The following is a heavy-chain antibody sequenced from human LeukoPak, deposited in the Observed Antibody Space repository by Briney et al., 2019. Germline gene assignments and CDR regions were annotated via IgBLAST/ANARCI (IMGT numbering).Heavy chain of an antibody. V-gene: IGHV3-48*03. D-gene: IGHD3-22*01. CDR2: ISTSVSTI. CDR1: GFTFSSYE. Sequence: PGGSLRLSCAASGFTFSSYEMNWVRQAPGKGLEWVSYISTSVSTIYYADSVKGRFTISRDNAKNSLYLQMNSLRVEDTAVYYCAKGEIRDSSGYYDSWGQGTLVTVSS. J-gene: IGHJ4*02. CDR3: AKGEIRDSSGYYDS.